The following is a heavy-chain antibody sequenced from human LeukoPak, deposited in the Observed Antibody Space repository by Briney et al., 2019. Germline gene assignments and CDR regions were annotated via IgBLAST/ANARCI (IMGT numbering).Heavy chain of an antibody. CDR1: GFTFSTSW. D-gene: IGHD5-12*01. CDR2: IKKDGSET. Sequence: PGGSLRLSCAASGFTFSTSWMSWVRQVPGKGLEWVANIKKDGSETYYVDSVKGRFTISRDNAKNSLYLQMNSLRAEDTAMYYCAGGRYSGTTYYFDYWGQGTLVTVSS. CDR3: AGGRYSGTTYYFDY. J-gene: IGHJ4*02. V-gene: IGHV3-7*03.